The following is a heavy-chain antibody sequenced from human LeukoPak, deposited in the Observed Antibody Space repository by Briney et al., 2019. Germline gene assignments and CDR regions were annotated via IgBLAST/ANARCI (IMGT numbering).Heavy chain of an antibody. J-gene: IGHJ3*02. Sequence: ASETLSLTCTVSGGSISSSSYYWGWIRQPPGKGLEWIGSIYYSGSTYYNPSLKSRLTISVDTSKNQFSLKLSSVTAADTAVYYCARHFPLPLDAFDIWGQGTMVTVSS. D-gene: IGHD2-15*01. CDR1: GGSISSSSYY. V-gene: IGHV4-39*01. CDR2: IYYSGST. CDR3: ARHFPLPLDAFDI.